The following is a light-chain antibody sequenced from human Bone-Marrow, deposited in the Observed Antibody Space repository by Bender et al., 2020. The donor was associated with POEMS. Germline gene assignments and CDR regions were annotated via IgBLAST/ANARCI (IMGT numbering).Light chain of an antibody. Sequence: QAVLTQSPSASASLGASVKLTCTLSSEHSTYTIAWHQQQPEKGPRYLMKLYNDGRHNKGDGVPDRFSGSSSGAERYLTISSLQSDDEADYYCQTWGIGYVVFGRGTKLTV. CDR3: QTWGIGYVV. CDR1: SEHSTYT. J-gene: IGLJ2*01. V-gene: IGLV4-69*01. CDR2: LYNDGRH.